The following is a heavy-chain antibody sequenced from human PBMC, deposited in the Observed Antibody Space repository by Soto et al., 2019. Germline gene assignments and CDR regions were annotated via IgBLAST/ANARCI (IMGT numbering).Heavy chain of an antibody. Sequence: QVQLVQSGAEVKKTGASVKVSCKASGYSFRSHGISLMRQAPGQGLEWMGWISAYNGNTNYAQKLQGRVTMTTDTSTNTAYMELRSLRSDDTAMYYCARFEYRSTDPLGYAFDIWGQGTMVTVSS. J-gene: IGHJ3*02. CDR2: ISAYNGNT. CDR3: ARFEYRSTDPLGYAFDI. V-gene: IGHV1-18*01. CDR1: GYSFRSHG. D-gene: IGHD6-6*01.